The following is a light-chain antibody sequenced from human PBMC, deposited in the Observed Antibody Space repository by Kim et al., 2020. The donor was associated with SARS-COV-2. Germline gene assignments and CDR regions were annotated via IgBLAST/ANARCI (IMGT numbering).Light chain of an antibody. CDR2: DAS. J-gene: IGKJ5*01. CDR3: QQRSHWLIT. CDR1: QSVSSY. Sequence: EIVLTQSPATLSLSPGERATLSCRASQSVSSYLAWYQQKLGQAPRLLIYDASNRATGIPARFSGTGSGTDFTLTISSLDPEEFAVYYCQQRSHWLITFGQGTRLESK. V-gene: IGKV3-11*01.